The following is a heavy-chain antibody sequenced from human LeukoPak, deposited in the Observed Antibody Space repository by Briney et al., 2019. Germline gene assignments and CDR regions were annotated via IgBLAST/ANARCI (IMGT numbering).Heavy chain of an antibody. CDR1: GFTFSSYG. CDR3: ARDHSSGWYSDYFGY. CDR2: IWYDGSNK. J-gene: IGHJ4*02. Sequence: GGSLRLSYAASGFTFSSYGMHWVRQAPGKGLEWVSVIWYDGSNKYYADSVKGRFTISRDNSKNTLYLQMNSLRAEDTAVYYCARDHSSGWYSDYFGYWGQGTLVTVSS. V-gene: IGHV3-33*01. D-gene: IGHD6-19*01.